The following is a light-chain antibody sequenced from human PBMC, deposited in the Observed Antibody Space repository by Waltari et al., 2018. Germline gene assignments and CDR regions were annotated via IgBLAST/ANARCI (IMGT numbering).Light chain of an antibody. CDR1: QSIDRS. V-gene: IGKV1-5*01. CDR2: EAS. Sequence: DFQMTQSPSSLSASVGDTVTITCQASQSIDRSLAWYQQKPGKAPKPLIYEASSLESGVPSRFSGSGSGTEFTLIINTLRPEDFATYYCQQYDDAPFTFGPGTKLDVK. J-gene: IGKJ3*01. CDR3: QQYDDAPFT.